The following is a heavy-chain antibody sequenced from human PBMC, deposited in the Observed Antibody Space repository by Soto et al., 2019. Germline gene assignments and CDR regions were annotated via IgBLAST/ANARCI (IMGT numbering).Heavy chain of an antibody. J-gene: IGHJ4*02. CDR2: INPSGGST. Sequence: QVQLVQSGAEVKKPGASVKVSCKASGYTFTNYYIHWVRQAPGQGLEWMGMINPSGGSTSYTRRIQGRVTLTRDTSTSTVYMELSSLRSEDTAVYYCARESQSSGWSWFDYWGQGPLVTVSS. CDR3: ARESQSSGWSWFDY. V-gene: IGHV1-46*01. D-gene: IGHD6-19*01. CDR1: GYTFTNYY.